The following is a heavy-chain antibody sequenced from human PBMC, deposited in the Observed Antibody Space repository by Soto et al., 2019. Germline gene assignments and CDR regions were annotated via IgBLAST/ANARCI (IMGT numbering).Heavy chain of an antibody. D-gene: IGHD2-21*02. V-gene: IGHV1-46*02. Sequence: ASVKVSCKASEYRFNDYYIHWVRQAPGQGLEWMGLINPTGGTTNYAQRFQGRVSMTRDTSTTTVYMELSSLRSEDTAVYYCARPVVVVVTAIPSYYYYNMDVWGQGTTVTVSS. CDR1: EYRFNDYY. CDR3: ARPVVVVVTAIPSYYYYNMDV. CDR2: INPTGGTT. J-gene: IGHJ6*02.